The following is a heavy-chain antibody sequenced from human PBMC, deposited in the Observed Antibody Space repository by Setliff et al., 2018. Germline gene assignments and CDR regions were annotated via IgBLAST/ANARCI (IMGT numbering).Heavy chain of an antibody. D-gene: IGHD5-18*01. J-gene: IGHJ6*03. CDR1: GGTFSSYG. V-gene: IGHV1-69*05. Sequence: ASVKVSCKAPGGTFSSYGISWVRQAPGQGLEWMGGTIPMFGSTKYAQKFQERVTIIKDESTSTAYMEVSSLRTEDTAVYYCAREGVDTRSSTDYRYYMDVWGKGTTVTVSS. CDR2: TIPMFGST. CDR3: AREGVDTRSSTDYRYYMDV.